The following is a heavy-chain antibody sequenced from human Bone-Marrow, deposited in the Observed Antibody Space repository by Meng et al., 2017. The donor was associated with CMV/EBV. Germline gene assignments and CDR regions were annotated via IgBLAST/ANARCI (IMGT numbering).Heavy chain of an antibody. D-gene: IGHD2-21*01. CDR3: AREVAYINYYYGMDV. V-gene: IGHV3-48*04. J-gene: IGHJ6*02. CDR1: GFTFSSYS. Sequence: GESLKISCAASGFTFSSYSMNWVRQAPGKGLEWVSSISSSGSTIYYADSVKGRFTISRDNAKNSLYLQMNSLRAEDTAVYYCAREVAYINYYYGMDVWGQGTTVTVSS. CDR2: ISSSGSTI.